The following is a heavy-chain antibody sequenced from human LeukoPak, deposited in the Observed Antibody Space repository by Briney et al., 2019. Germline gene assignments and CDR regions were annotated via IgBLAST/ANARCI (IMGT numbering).Heavy chain of an antibody. CDR2: IYYSGST. CDR1: GGSISSYY. Sequence: PSETLSLTCTVSGGSISSYYWSWIRQPPGKGPEWIGYIYYSGSTNYNPSLKSRVTISVDTSKNQFSLKLSSVTAADTAVYYCASYPAYYDFWSGYRNNYYYYGMDVWGQGTTVTVSS. J-gene: IGHJ6*02. D-gene: IGHD3-3*01. V-gene: IGHV4-59*01. CDR3: ASYPAYYDFWSGYRNNYYYYGMDV.